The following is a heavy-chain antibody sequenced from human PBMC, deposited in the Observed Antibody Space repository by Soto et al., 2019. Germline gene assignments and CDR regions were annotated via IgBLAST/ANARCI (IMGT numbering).Heavy chain of an antibody. CDR2: INPSGGST. J-gene: IGHJ6*03. Sequence: PSVKVSCKASGYTFNTYYMHWVRPAPQQGLERMGIINPSGGSTSYAQKFQGRVTMTRDTSTSTVYMELSSLRSEDTAVYYCARDTIFGVVIPDSDYYYYMDVWGKGTTVTVSS. D-gene: IGHD3-3*01. CDR1: GYTFNTYY. V-gene: IGHV1-46*02. CDR3: ARDTIFGVVIPDSDYYYYMDV.